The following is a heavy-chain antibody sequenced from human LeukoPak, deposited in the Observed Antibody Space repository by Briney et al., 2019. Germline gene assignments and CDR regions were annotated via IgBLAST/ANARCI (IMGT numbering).Heavy chain of an antibody. D-gene: IGHD2-15*01. CDR1: GFTFSNYG. Sequence: GGSLRLSCAASGFTFSNYGMHWVRQAPGKGLEWVVVISHDGSNNNYADSVKGRFTISRDNSKNTLYLQMNSLRPEDMAVYYCAKVRVGTAHFDYWGQGTLVTVSS. CDR2: ISHDGSNN. CDR3: AKVRVGTAHFDY. V-gene: IGHV3-30*18. J-gene: IGHJ4*02.